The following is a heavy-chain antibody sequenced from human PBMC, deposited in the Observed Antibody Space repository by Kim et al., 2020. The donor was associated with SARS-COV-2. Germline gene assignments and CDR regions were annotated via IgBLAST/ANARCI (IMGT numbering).Heavy chain of an antibody. CDR1: GYTFTSYG. D-gene: IGHD1-1*01. CDR2: ISAYNGNT. CDR3: ARDLPPKNWNDHHDAFDI. J-gene: IGHJ3*02. Sequence: ASVKVSCKASGYTFTSYGISWVRQAPGQGLEWMGWISAYNGNTNYAQKLQGRVTMTTDTSTSTAYMELRSLRSDDTAVYYCARDLPPKNWNDHHDAFDIWGQGTMVTVSS. V-gene: IGHV1-18*04.